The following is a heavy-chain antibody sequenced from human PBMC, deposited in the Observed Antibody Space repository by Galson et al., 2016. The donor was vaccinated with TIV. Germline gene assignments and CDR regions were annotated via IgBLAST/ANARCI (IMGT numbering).Heavy chain of an antibody. Sequence: SVKVSCKASGGTFKIHSITWVRQAPGQGLEWMGGIIPVFGTANYAQSFRGRVTITADESTNTAYLQLSSLRSEDTDVYYCATVITFGGVIVYDRGYGMDVWGQGTTVTVSS. CDR3: ATVITFGGVIVYDRGYGMDV. V-gene: IGHV1-69*13. J-gene: IGHJ6*02. CDR2: IIPVFGTA. D-gene: IGHD3-16*02. CDR1: GGTFKIHS.